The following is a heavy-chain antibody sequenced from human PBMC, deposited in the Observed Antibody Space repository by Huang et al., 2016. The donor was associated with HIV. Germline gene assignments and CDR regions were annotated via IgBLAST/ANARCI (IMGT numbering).Heavy chain of an antibody. CDR2: ADPRSGNT. CDR3: ARGPLQRAIVNRGEGFGP. CDR1: GYTFSFHD. Sequence: QEQLVQPGAEVKKPGASVTGSCQASGYTFSFHDVHWGGQVSGQGLEWMWWADPRSGNTGYDRECQGRVTMTATTSVTTAYMELRRLKSEDTAVYFCARGPLQRAIVNRGEGFGPWGQGTLVIVTS. D-gene: IGHD5-18*01. V-gene: IGHV1-8*01. J-gene: IGHJ5*02.